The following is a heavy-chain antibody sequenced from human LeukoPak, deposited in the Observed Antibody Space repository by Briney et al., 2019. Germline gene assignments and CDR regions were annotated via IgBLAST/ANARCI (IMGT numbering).Heavy chain of an antibody. D-gene: IGHD4-11*01. CDR2: INPNSGGT. J-gene: IGHJ4*02. CDR3: ARGGVLDYTFDY. Sequence: GASVKLSCNASGYTFTSYYMHWVRQAPGQGLEWMGWINPNSGGTNYAQKFQGRVTMTRDTSISTAYMELSRLRSDDTAVYYCARGGVLDYTFDYWGQGTLVTVSS. V-gene: IGHV1-2*02. CDR1: GYTFTSYY.